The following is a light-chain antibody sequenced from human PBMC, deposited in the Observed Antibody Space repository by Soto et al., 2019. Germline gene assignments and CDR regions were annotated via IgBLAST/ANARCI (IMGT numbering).Light chain of an antibody. CDR3: QQYNNFWT. V-gene: IGKV1-5*01. Sequence: DIQMTQSPSNLSASVGDRVTITCRASQSISSWLACDRQKAGKAPKVLIFVASRLESGVPSRFSGSGSATEFTLTIRSLQPDDCANYYCQQYNNFWTFAQGTKVDIK. CDR1: QSISSW. CDR2: VAS. J-gene: IGKJ1*01.